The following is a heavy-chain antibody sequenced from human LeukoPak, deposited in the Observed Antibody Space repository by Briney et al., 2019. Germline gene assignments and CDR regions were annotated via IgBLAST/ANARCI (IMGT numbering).Heavy chain of an antibody. CDR3: VIYRTCGTCKPMDA. CDR1: GFTYTDYS. D-gene: IGHD2-21*01. Sequence: GGSLRLSCSASGFTYTDYSMSWIRQVPGKGLEWVSGLGRTGEYKYYADSVKGRFTISRDNSNDMVFLQMNSLRAEDTAIYYCVIYRTCGTCKPMDAWGQGTTV. J-gene: IGHJ6*02. CDR2: LGRTGEYK. V-gene: IGHV3-23*01.